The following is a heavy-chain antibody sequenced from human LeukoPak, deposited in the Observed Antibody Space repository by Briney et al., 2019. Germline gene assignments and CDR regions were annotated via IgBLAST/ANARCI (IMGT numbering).Heavy chain of an antibody. V-gene: IGHV1-8*03. CDR1: GYTFTRYD. CDR2: MNPNTGHT. CDR3: ARGGITGTDAEYYYYYMDV. Sequence: ASVKVSCKTSGYTFTRYDINWVRQATGQRLEWMGWMNPNTGHTAYAPKFQGRVTFTRNTSVSTAYMELDILISEDTAVYFCARGGITGTDAEYYYYYMDVWGKGTTVTVSS. D-gene: IGHD1-7*01. J-gene: IGHJ6*03.